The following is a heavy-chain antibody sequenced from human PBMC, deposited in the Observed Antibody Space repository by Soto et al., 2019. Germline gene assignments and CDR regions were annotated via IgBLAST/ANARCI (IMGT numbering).Heavy chain of an antibody. CDR3: ARHQPFSPRNPDIVVVPAAIGI. CDR2: IYYSGST. D-gene: IGHD2-2*01. J-gene: IGHJ3*02. CDR1: GGSISSSSYY. V-gene: IGHV4-39*01. Sequence: PSETLCLTCTVSGGSISSSSYYWGWIRQPPGKGLEWIGSIYYSGSTYYNPSLKSRVTISVDTSKNQFSLKLSSVTAADTAVYYCARHQPFSPRNPDIVVVPAAIGIWGQGTMVTVSS.